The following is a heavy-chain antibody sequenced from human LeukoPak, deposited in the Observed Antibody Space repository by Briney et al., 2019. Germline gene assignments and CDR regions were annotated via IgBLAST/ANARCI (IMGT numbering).Heavy chain of an antibody. J-gene: IGHJ4*02. Sequence: GGSLRLACAASGFTFSAYAVNGVRRAPGKGLEWVSYIRGSGSDIDYADSVKGRFTISRDNAQNSLYLQMNSLRVEDTAVYYCARDRITWGEPFDKWGQGTLVTVSS. D-gene: IGHD7-27*01. CDR2: IRGSGSDI. V-gene: IGHV3-21*05. CDR3: ARDRITWGEPFDK. CDR1: GFTFSAYA.